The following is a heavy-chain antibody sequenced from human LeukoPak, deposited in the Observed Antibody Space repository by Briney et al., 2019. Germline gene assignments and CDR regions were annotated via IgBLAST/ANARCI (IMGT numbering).Heavy chain of an antibody. V-gene: IGHV4-39*07. Sequence: PSETLSLTCTVSGGSISSSSYYWVWIRQPPGKGLEWIGSNYYSGSTYHNPSLKSRVTIPVDRSKNQFSLKLSSVTAADTAVYYCARAIVGARNGYNWFDPWGQGTLVTVSS. CDR2: NYYSGST. CDR3: ARAIVGARNGYNWFDP. CDR1: GGSISSSSYY. D-gene: IGHD1-26*01. J-gene: IGHJ5*02.